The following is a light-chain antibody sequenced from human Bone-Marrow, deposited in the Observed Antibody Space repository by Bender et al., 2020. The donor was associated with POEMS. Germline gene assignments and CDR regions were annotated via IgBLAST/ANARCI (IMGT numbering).Light chain of an antibody. CDR2: EGS. J-gene: IGLJ2*01. V-gene: IGLV2-23*01. Sequence: QSALSQPASVSGSPGQSITISCSGTTSDVGGYNYVSWYQQHPGKAPKVIIYEGSRRPSGVSNRFSGSKSGNTASLTISGLQAEDEADYHCCAYAGTSTSVVFGGGTKLTVL. CDR3: CAYAGTSTSVV. CDR1: TSDVGGYNY.